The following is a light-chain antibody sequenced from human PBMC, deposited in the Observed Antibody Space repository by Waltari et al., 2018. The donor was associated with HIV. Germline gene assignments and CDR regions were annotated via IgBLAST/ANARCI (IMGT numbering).Light chain of an antibody. CDR2: KDS. CDR3: QSADSSGTHG. J-gene: IGLJ3*02. V-gene: IGLV3-25*03. Sequence: SYDLTQPPSVSVSPGQTARITCSGDALPKQYAYWYQQKPGQAPGLVIYKDSERPSGIPERVSGSSSGTTVTLTISGVQAEDEADYYCQSADSSGTHGFGGGTKLTVL. CDR1: ALPKQY.